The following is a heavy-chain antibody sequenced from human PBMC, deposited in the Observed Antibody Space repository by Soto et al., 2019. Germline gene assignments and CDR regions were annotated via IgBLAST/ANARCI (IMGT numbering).Heavy chain of an antibody. CDR2: SKSRIAGGTT. Sequence: EVQLVESGGGLVKPGGSLRLSCAAAGFTFNNGWMSWVRQAPGKGLEWVGRSKSRIAGGTTDYSAPVQGRFTISRDDSKDTLYLQMNSLKTEDTAVYYCTTDSTQTFCDGGPCYSVQTKLHASWGQGTLVTVSS. J-gene: IGHJ5*02. CDR1: GFTFNNGW. CDR3: TTDSTQTFCDGGPCYSVQTKLHAS. V-gene: IGHV3-15*01. D-gene: IGHD2-15*01.